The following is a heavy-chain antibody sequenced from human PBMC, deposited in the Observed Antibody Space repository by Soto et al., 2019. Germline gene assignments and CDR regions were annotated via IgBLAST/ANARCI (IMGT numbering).Heavy chain of an antibody. CDR2: IYSGGST. D-gene: IGHD3-16*01. Sequence: EVQLVESGGGLVQPGGSLRLSCAASGFPFRTKYMSWVRQAPGKGLEWVSVIYSGGSTFYADSVRGRFTISRDNSKNTVNLQMNSLRAEDTAVYYCARDPWAADYWGQGTLVTVSS. J-gene: IGHJ4*02. CDR3: ARDPWAADY. CDR1: GFPFRTKY. V-gene: IGHV3-66*01.